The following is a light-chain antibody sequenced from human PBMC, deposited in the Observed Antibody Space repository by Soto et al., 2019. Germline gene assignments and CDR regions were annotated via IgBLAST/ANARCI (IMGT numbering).Light chain of an antibody. V-gene: IGLV1-44*01. J-gene: IGLJ2*01. CDR2: TDN. CDR3: AAWDDSLSGVV. CDR1: SSNIASNT. Sequence: QPVLTQPPSASGTPGQRVTISCSGSSSNIASNTVTWYQQLPGTAPKVLIYTDNQRPSGVPDRFSGSKSGTSASLAISGLQSEDEADYYCAAWDDSLSGVVFGGGTQLTVL.